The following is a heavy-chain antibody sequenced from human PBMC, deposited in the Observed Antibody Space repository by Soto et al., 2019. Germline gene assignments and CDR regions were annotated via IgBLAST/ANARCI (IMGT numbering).Heavy chain of an antibody. CDR3: ARQDGDPGAFDI. J-gene: IGHJ3*02. CDR1: GYTFTSHY. Sequence: QVQLVQSGAEVKKPGASVKVSCKASGYTFTSHYIHWVRQAPGQGLEWMGMINPSGGSTRYAQKFQGRVTMTRDTSTTTVHMELSSLRSEDTAVYYCARQDGDPGAFDIWGQGTLVIVSS. CDR2: INPSGGST. D-gene: IGHD4-17*01. V-gene: IGHV1-46*03.